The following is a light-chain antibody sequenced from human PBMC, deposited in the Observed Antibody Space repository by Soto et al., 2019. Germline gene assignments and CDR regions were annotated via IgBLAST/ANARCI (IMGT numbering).Light chain of an antibody. V-gene: IGKV1-17*01. Sequence: DIQMTQSPSSLAASVGDRVPITCRASQGIRNGLGWYQQKPGKAPKRLIYAASSLQSGVPSRFRGSGSGTECTLTISSLPPEDFETYYCLQHNSYPWTFGQGTKVDIK. CDR3: LQHNSYPWT. CDR2: AAS. J-gene: IGKJ1*01. CDR1: QGIRNG.